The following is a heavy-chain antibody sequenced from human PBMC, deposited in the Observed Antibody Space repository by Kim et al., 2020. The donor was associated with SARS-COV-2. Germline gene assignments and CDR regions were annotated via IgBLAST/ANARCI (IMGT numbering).Heavy chain of an antibody. CDR3: ARVRWGFRGRATNWFDP. CDR1: GGSISSSNW. V-gene: IGHV4-4*02. D-gene: IGHD3-10*01. Sequence: SETLSLTCAVSGGSISSSNWWSWVRQPPGKGLEWIGEIYHSGSTNYNPSLKSRVTISVDKSKNQFSLKLSSVTAADTAVYYCARVRWGFRGRATNWFDPWGQGTLVTVSS. CDR2: IYHSGST. J-gene: IGHJ5*02.